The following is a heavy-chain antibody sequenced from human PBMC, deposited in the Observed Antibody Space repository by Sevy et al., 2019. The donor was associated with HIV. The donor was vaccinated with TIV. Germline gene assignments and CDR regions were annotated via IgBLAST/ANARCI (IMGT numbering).Heavy chain of an antibody. CDR1: GFDVSNNY. CDR3: ARLSVYYYDSSGYYTTGNAFDI. CDR2: IYSSGTT. V-gene: IGHV3-53*01. J-gene: IGHJ3*02. Sequence: GGSLRLSCAGSGFDVSNNYMSWVRQAPGKGLEWVSIIYSSGTTYYADSVKGRFTISRDKSKNTLYLQMNSLRAEDTAVYYCARLSVYYYDSSGYYTTGNAFDIWGQGTMVTVSS. D-gene: IGHD3-22*01.